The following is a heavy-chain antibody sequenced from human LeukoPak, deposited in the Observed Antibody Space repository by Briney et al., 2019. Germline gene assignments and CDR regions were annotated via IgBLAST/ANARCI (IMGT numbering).Heavy chain of an antibody. Sequence: SETLSLTCTVSGYSISSGYYWGWIRQPPGKGLEWIGSIYYSGSTYYNPSLKSRVTISVDTSKNQFSLKLSSVTAADTAVYYCARGYSYGSYYFDYWGQGTLVTVSS. J-gene: IGHJ4*02. CDR1: GYSISSGYY. CDR3: ARGYSYGSYYFDY. V-gene: IGHV4-38-2*02. D-gene: IGHD5-18*01. CDR2: IYYSGST.